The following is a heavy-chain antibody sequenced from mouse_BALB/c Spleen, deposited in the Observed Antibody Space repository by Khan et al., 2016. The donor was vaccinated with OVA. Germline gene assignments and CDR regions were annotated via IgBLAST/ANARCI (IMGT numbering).Heavy chain of an antibody. CDR3: TRGGYGSPFAY. V-gene: IGHV1S81*02. CDR2: INPNNGGT. J-gene: IGHJ3*01. Sequence: QVQLKQSGAELVKPGASVKLSCKASGYTFTSFYMYWVKQRPGQGLEWIGEINPNNGGTNVNEKFKSKATLTVDKSSSTAYMELSSLTSEDSAVYYCTRGGYGSPFAYWGQETLVTVSA. D-gene: IGHD1-1*01. CDR1: GYTFTSFY.